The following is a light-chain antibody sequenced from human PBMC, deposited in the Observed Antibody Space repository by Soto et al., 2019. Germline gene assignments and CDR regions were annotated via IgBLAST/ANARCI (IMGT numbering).Light chain of an antibody. V-gene: IGLV2-14*03. CDR3: SSYTTSNTV. J-gene: IGLJ2*01. Sequence: QSALTQPASVSGSPGQSITISCTGTSSDLGRYNYVSWYQQHPGKAPKLLIYDVTNRPSGVSDRFSGSKSGNTASLTISGPQAEDEADYYCSSYTTSNTVFGGGTKLTVL. CDR2: DVT. CDR1: SSDLGRYNY.